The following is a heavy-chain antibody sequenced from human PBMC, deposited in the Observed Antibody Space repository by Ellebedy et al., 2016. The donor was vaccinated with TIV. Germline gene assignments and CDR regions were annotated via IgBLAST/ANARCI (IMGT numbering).Heavy chain of an antibody. CDR3: ATYAAPY. CDR2: IKQDGSEK. Sequence: GGSLRLSCAASGFTFSSYAMSWVRQAPGKGLEWVANIKQDGSEKYYVDSVKGRFTISRDNAKNSLYLQLNSLRVEDTAVYYCATYAAPYWGRGTLVTVSS. CDR1: GFTFSSYA. V-gene: IGHV3-7*01. J-gene: IGHJ4*02. D-gene: IGHD2-2*01.